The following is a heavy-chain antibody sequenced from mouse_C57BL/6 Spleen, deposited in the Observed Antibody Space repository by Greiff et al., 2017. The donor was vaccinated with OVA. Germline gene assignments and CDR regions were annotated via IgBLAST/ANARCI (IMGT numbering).Heavy chain of an antibody. D-gene: IGHD2-4*01. V-gene: IGHV10-1*01. J-gene: IGHJ3*01. Sequence: EVKLVESGGGLVQPKGSLKLSCAASGFSFNTYAMNWVRQAPGKGLEWVARIRSKSNNYATYYADSVKDRFTISRDDSESMLYLQMNNLKTEDTAMYYCVRHEGYDYDWFVYWGQGTLVTVSA. CDR3: VRHEGYDYDWFVY. CDR1: GFSFNTYA. CDR2: IRSKSNNYAT.